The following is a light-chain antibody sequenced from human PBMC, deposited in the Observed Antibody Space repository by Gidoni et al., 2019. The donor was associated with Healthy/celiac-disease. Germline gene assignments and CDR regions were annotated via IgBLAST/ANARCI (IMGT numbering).Light chain of an antibody. V-gene: IGKV1-9*01. CDR1: QGISSY. Sequence: IQLTQSPSSLSASVGDRVTITCRASQGISSYLAWYQQKPGKAPKLLIYAASTLQSGVPSRFSGSGSGTDFTLTISSLQPEDFANYYCQQLNSYPPTFGGGTKVEIK. CDR2: AAS. CDR3: QQLNSYPPT. J-gene: IGKJ4*01.